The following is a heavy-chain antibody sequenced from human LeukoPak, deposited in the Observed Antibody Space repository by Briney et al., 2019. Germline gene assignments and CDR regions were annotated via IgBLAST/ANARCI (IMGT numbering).Heavy chain of an antibody. CDR2: ISSSRNTI. Sequence: GGSLRLPCAASGFTFINFGMNWVRQAPGKGLEWVSYISSSRNTIYYADSVKGRFTISRDNAKNSLSLQMNSLRAEDTAVYYCARVDARGSWYYYYMDVWGKGTTVTVSS. CDR1: GFTFINFG. J-gene: IGHJ6*03. D-gene: IGHD3-10*02. CDR3: ARVDARGSWYYYYMDV. V-gene: IGHV3-48*01.